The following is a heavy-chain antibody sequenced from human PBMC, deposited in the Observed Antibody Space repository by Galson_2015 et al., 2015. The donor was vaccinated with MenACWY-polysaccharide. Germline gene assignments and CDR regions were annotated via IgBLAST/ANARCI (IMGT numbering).Heavy chain of an antibody. CDR2: ISGSGASR. D-gene: IGHD2-15*01. CDR1: RFTFSSYA. J-gene: IGHJ6*02. CDR3: ASEDALFYGMDV. V-gene: IGHV3-23*01. Sequence: SLRLSCAASRFTFSSYAMSWVRQAPGKGLEWVSAISGSGASRYYADSVKGRFTISRDNSKNTLSLQINSLRAEDTAVYYCASEDALFYGMDVWGQGTTVTVSS.